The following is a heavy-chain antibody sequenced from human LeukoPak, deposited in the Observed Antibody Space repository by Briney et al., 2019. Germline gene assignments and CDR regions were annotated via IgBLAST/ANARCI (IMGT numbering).Heavy chain of an antibody. CDR1: GYTLTELS. J-gene: IGHJ3*02. Sequence: ASVKVSCKVSGYTLTELSMHWVRQAPGKGLEWMGGFDPEDGETIYAQKFQGRVTMTEDTSTDTAYMELSSLRSEDTAVYYCATVGYNWNDVGAFDIWGQGTMVTVSS. CDR3: ATVGYNWNDVGAFDI. CDR2: FDPEDGET. V-gene: IGHV1-24*01. D-gene: IGHD1-1*01.